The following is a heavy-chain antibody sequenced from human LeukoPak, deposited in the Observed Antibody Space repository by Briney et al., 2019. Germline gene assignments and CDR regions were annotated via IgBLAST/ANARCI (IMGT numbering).Heavy chain of an antibody. CDR2: IIPIFGTA. Sequence: GASVKVSCKASGGTFSSYAISWVRQAPGQGLEWMGGIIPIFGTANYAQKFQGRVTITADESTSTAYMELSSLRSEDTAVYYCARAEDSSHCSSTSCYGVWFDPWGQGTLVTVSS. J-gene: IGHJ5*02. CDR1: GGTFSSYA. CDR3: ARAEDSSHCSSTSCYGVWFDP. V-gene: IGHV1-69*13. D-gene: IGHD2-2*01.